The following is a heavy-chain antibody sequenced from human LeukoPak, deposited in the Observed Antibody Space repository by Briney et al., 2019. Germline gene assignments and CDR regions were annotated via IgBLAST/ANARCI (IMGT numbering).Heavy chain of an antibody. J-gene: IGHJ4*02. CDR3: ARHSSYVSPVRY. CDR1: GGSISSSSYH. Sequence: SETLSLTCTVSGGSISSSSYHWGWIRQPPGKGLEWIGSIYYSGSTYYNPSLKSRVTISVDTSKNQFSLKLSSVTAADTAVYFCARHSSYVSPVRYWGQGTLVTVSP. D-gene: IGHD3-10*02. V-gene: IGHV4-39*01. CDR2: IYYSGST.